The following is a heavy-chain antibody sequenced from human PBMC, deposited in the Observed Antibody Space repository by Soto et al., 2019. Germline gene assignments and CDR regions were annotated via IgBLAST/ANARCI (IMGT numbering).Heavy chain of an antibody. J-gene: IGHJ6*02. CDR2: MNPNSGNT. V-gene: IGHV1-8*01. Sequence: ASVKVSCKASGYTFTSYDINWVRQATGQGLEWMGWMNPNSGNTGYAQKFQGRVTMTRNTSISTAYMELSSLRSEDTAVYYCARGGYDFWRGGSYDMDVWGQGTTVTVSS. CDR1: GYTFTSYD. CDR3: ARGGYDFWRGGSYDMDV. D-gene: IGHD3-3*01.